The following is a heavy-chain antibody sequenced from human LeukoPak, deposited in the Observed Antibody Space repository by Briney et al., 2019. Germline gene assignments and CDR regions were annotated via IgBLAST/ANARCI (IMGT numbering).Heavy chain of an antibody. CDR2: IYHSGST. CDR1: GVSVSSGSYY. CDR3: ARVKGDYDFWSGYPNWFDP. Sequence: SETLSLTCTVSGVSVSSGSYYWSWIRQPPGKGLEWIGYIYHSGSTYYNPSLKSRVTISVDRSKNQFSLKLSSVTAADTAVYYCARVKGDYDFWSGYPNWFDPWGQGTLVTVSS. D-gene: IGHD3-3*01. V-gene: IGHV4-30-2*01. J-gene: IGHJ5*02.